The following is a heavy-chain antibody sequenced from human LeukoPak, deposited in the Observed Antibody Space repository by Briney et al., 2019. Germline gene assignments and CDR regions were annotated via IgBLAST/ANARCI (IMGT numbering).Heavy chain of an antibody. Sequence: ASVKVSCKASGYTFTSYDINWVRQATGQGLEWMGWINPNSGGTNYAQKSQGRVTMTRDTSISTAYMELSRLRPDDTAVYYCARGVGPRYFDLWGRGTLVTVSS. J-gene: IGHJ2*01. D-gene: IGHD1-26*01. V-gene: IGHV1-2*02. CDR2: INPNSGGT. CDR3: ARGVGPRYFDL. CDR1: GYTFTSYD.